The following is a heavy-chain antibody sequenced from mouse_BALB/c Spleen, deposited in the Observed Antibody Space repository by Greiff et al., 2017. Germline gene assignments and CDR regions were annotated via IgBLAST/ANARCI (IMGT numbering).Heavy chain of an antibody. V-gene: IGHV3-8*02. CDR2: ISYSGST. Sequence: EVMLVESGPSLVKPSQTLSLTCSVTGDSITSGYWNWIRKFPGNKLEYMGYISYSGSTYYNPSLKSRISITRDTSKNQYYLQLNSVTTEDTATYYCARSMITTTGFAYWGQGTLVTVSA. D-gene: IGHD2-4*01. J-gene: IGHJ3*01. CDR3: ARSMITTTGFAY. CDR1: GDSITSGY.